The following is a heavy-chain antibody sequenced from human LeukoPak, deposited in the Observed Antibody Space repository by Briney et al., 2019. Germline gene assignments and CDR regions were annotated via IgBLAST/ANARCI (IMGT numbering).Heavy chain of an antibody. CDR1: GFTFSRYG. CDR3: AKELDSGYDRAFQH. CDR2: VSYDGSHN. V-gene: IGHV3-30*18. J-gene: IGHJ1*01. Sequence: GRSLRLSCAAAGFTFSRYGMNWVRQAPGKGLEWVAVVSYDGSHNYYADSVKGRFTISRDNSKNTLHLQMDSLRAEDTAVYYCAKELDSGYDRAFQHWGQGTLVTVSS. D-gene: IGHD5-12*01.